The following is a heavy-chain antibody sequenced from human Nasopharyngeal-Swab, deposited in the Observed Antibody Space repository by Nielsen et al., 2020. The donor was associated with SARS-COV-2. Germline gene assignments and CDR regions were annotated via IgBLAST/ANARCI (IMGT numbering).Heavy chain of an antibody. Sequence: ASVKVSCKASGYTFTSYYMHWVRHAPGQGLEWMGIINPSGGSTSYAQKFQGRVTMTRDTSTSTVYMELSSLRSEDTAVYYCARDPPDYGSGAPPYDYWGQGTLVTVSS. V-gene: IGHV1-46*01. CDR1: GYTFTSYY. CDR3: ARDPPDYGSGAPPYDY. D-gene: IGHD3-10*01. J-gene: IGHJ4*02. CDR2: INPSGGST.